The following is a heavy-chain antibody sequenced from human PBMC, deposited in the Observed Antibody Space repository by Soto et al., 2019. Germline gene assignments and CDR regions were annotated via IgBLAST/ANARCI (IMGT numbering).Heavy chain of an antibody. D-gene: IGHD2-2*01. Sequence: QVQLVQSGAEVKKPGASVKVSCKASGYTFTGYYMHWVRQAPGQGLEWMGWINPNSGGTNYAQKFQGRVTMPRDTSISTAYMELSRLRSDDTAVYYCARLYCSSTSCYGPYYYYYGMDVWGQGTTVTVSS. CDR2: INPNSGGT. V-gene: IGHV1-2*02. CDR1: GYTFTGYY. CDR3: ARLYCSSTSCYGPYYYYYGMDV. J-gene: IGHJ6*02.